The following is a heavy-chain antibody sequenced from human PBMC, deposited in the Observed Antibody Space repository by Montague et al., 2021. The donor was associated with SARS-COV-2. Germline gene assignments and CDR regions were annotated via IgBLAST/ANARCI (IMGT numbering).Heavy chain of an antibody. CDR3: ARDHDDSSGSFDC. Sequence: SETLSLTCAVSGGSISPSNWWTWVRQPPEKRLRFVWDRYHDGSTNYHPSLNRRVTISLDKSKNQFSLNLTSVTAADTAIYYCARDHDDSSGSFDCWGPGTLVTVAS. V-gene: IGHV4-4*02. D-gene: IGHD3-22*01. CDR1: GGSISPSNW. J-gene: IGHJ4*02. CDR2: RYHDGST.